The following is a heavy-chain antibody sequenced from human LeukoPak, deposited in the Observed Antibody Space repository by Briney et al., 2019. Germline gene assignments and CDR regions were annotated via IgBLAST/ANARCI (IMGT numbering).Heavy chain of an antibody. CDR3: AKLHSSSWYNPTDY. D-gene: IGHD6-13*01. V-gene: IGHV3-23*01. Sequence: GGSLRLSCAASGFTFSSYAMTWVRQAPGKGLEWVSIISGSGGGTYYADSVKGRFTISRDNSKNTVYLQMNRLRAEDTAVYYCAKLHSSSWYNPTDYWGRGTLVTVSS. CDR2: ISGSGGGT. J-gene: IGHJ4*02. CDR1: GFTFSSYA.